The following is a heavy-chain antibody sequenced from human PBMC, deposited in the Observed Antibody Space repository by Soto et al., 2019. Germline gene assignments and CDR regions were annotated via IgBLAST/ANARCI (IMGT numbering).Heavy chain of an antibody. CDR3: ASGLGAAAGYYFDY. CDR1: GGSTIRGDYY. Sequence: SETLSLTCTVSGGSTIRGDYYWSWIRQPPGKGLEWIGYIYYSGSTYYNPSLKSRVTITVDTSKNQFSLKLSSVTAVDTAVYYCASGLGAAAGYYFDYWGQGTLVTVSS. V-gene: IGHV4-30-4*01. D-gene: IGHD6-13*01. J-gene: IGHJ4*02. CDR2: IYYSGST.